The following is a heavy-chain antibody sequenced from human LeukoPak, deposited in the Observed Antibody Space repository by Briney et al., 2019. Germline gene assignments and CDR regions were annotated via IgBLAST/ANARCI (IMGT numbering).Heavy chain of an antibody. V-gene: IGHV4-34*01. Sequence: SETLSLTCAVYGGSFSGYYWSWIRQPPGKGLEWIGEINHSGSTNYNPSLKSRVTISVDTSKNQFSLKLSSVTAADTAVYYCARRWLQFRGLAPFDYWGLGTLVTVSS. CDR3: ARRWLQFRGLAPFDY. CDR2: INHSGST. J-gene: IGHJ4*02. CDR1: GGSFSGYY. D-gene: IGHD5-24*01.